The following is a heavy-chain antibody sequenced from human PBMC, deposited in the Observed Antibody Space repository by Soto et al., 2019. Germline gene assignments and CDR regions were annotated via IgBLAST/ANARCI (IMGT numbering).Heavy chain of an antibody. CDR3: ASGYYVSYYYYYGMDV. CDR1: SGSFSGYY. V-gene: IGHV4-34*01. J-gene: IGHJ6*02. D-gene: IGHD3-16*01. Sequence: SETLSLTCAVYSGSFSGYYYSWIRQSPGKGLEWIGEITHGGSTTYSPSLKSRVTISVDTSKNQFSLKLSSVTAADTAVYYCASGYYVSYYYYYGMDVWGQGTTVTVSS. CDR2: ITHGGST.